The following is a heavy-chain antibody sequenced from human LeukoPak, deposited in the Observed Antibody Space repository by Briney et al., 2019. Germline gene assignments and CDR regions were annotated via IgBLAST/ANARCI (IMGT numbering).Heavy chain of an antibody. Sequence: GGSLRLSCSASGFTFSSYAMHRVRQAPGKGLEYVSAISSNGGSTYYADSVKGRFTISRDNSKNTLYLQMSSLRAEDTAVYYCVKDWYGSGSYYLDYWGQGTLVTVSS. CDR1: GFTFSSYA. V-gene: IGHV3-64D*06. CDR2: ISSNGGST. D-gene: IGHD3-10*01. J-gene: IGHJ4*02. CDR3: VKDWYGSGSYYLDY.